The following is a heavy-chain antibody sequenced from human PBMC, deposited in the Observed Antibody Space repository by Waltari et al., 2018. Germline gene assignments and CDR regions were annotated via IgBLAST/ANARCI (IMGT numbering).Heavy chain of an antibody. CDR2: ISWNSGSI. D-gene: IGHD1-7*01. V-gene: IGHV3-9*01. Sequence: EVQLVESGGGLVQPGRSLRLSCAASGFPFDDFAIPWARQGPGTGLEWVSGISWNSGSIGYADSVKGRFTISRDNAKNSLYLQMNSLRAEDTALYYCAKDIDEGITGTRRGFDYWGQGTLVTVSS. CDR1: GFPFDDFA. CDR3: AKDIDEGITGTRRGFDY. J-gene: IGHJ4*02.